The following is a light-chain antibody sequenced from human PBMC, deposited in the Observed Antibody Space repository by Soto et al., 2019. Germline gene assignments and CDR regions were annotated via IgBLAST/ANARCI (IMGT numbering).Light chain of an antibody. J-gene: IGKJ1*01. Sequence: EIVLTQSPGTLPLSPGERATLSCRASQSVASNYLAWYQQKPGQAHRLLIHAASVRATGMPDRFSGSWSGTDVSLTISRVELEDFAVYYCQQYGSAPWTLGQGTTVEIK. CDR2: AAS. CDR1: QSVASNY. V-gene: IGKV3-20*01. CDR3: QQYGSAPWT.